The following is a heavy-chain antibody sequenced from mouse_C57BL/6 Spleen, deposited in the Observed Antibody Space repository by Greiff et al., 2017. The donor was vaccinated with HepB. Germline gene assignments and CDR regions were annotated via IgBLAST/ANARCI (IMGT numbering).Heavy chain of an antibody. CDR1: GYAFTNYL. J-gene: IGHJ4*01. Sequence: VQLQESGAELVRPGTSVKVSCKASGYAFTNYLIEWVKQRPGQGLEWIGVINPGSGGTNYNEKFKGKATLTADKASSTAYMQLSSLTSEESAVYFCARCYYGSGYGYYYAMDYWGQGTSVTVSS. D-gene: IGHD1-1*01. V-gene: IGHV1-54*01. CDR2: INPGSGGT. CDR3: ARCYYGSGYGYYYAMDY.